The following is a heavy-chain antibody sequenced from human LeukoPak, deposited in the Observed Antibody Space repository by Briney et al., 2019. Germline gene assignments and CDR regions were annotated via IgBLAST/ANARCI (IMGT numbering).Heavy chain of an antibody. CDR1: GFIFKNYG. V-gene: IGHV3-74*01. CDR2: ITNKGTGT. J-gene: IGHJ4*02. CDR3: VRDYFGEFH. Sequence: PGGSLRLSCTTSGFIFKNYGMHWVRQVPGKGLEWISRITNKGTGTIYTDFVKGRFTTSRDNAENTLYLQMNSLRAEDTAVYYCVRDYFGEFHWGQGTRVTVSS. D-gene: IGHD3-10*01.